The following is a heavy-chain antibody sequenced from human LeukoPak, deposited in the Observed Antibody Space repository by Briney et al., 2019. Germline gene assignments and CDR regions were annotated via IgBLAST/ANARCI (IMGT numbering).Heavy chain of an antibody. J-gene: IGHJ4*02. D-gene: IGHD3-16*02. CDR1: GFTFSSYA. CDR2: ISGSGGST. Sequence: GGSLRLSCAASGFTFSSYAMSWVRQAPGKGLEWVSAISGSGGSTYYADSVKGRFTISRDNSKNTLYLQMNSLRAEDTAVYYCAKDTFIMITFGGVIVEPRDDYWGRGTLVTVSS. V-gene: IGHV3-23*01. CDR3: AKDTFIMITFGGVIVEPRDDY.